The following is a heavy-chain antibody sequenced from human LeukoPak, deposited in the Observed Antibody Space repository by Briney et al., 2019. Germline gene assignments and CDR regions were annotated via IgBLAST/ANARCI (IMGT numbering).Heavy chain of an antibody. D-gene: IGHD2-21*01. CDR1: GFTFSSYA. Sequence: GSLILSCAASGFTFSSYAMTWVRQAPGKGLAWVSSISKSDGSTYYADSVKGRFTISRDNSKNTVYLHMDSLRVEDTAIYYCARGALIPDFRGQGTLVTVSS. CDR2: ISKSDGST. J-gene: IGHJ4*02. CDR3: ARGALIPDF. V-gene: IGHV3-23*01.